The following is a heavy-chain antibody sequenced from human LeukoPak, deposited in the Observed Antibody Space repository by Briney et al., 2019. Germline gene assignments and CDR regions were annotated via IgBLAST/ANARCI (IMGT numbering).Heavy chain of an antibody. V-gene: IGHV4-59*08. CDR1: GDSISRNY. D-gene: IGHD3-3*01. J-gene: IGHJ5*02. Sequence: SETLSLTCIVSGDSISRNYWSWIRQPPGKGLEWIGYIYYSGNTNYNPSLESRVTISVDTSKNQFSLKLSSVTATDTAVYYCARGVRIFSQNWFDPWGQGTLVTVSS. CDR2: IYYSGNT. CDR3: ARGVRIFSQNWFDP.